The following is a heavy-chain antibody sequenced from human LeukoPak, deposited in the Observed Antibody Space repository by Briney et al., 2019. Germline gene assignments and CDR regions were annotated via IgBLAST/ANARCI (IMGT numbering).Heavy chain of an antibody. J-gene: IGHJ4*02. V-gene: IGHV1-8*01. CDR1: GYTFTSYD. Sequence: ASVKVSCKASGYTFTSYDINWVRQATGQGLEWMGWMNPNSGNTGYAQKFQGRVTMTRNTSISTAYMELSSLGSEDTAVYYCARGYRYYDSSGYYPVDYWGQGTLVTVSS. CDR3: ARGYRYYDSSGYYPVDY. D-gene: IGHD3-22*01. CDR2: MNPNSGNT.